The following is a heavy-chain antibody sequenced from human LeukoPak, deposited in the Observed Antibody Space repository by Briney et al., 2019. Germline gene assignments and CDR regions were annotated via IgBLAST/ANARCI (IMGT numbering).Heavy chain of an antibody. CDR2: IYYSGST. CDR1: GGSISSYY. CDR3: ARAQVFSSIDEWGGGRCFDWLLWNFDY. Sequence: PSETLSLTCTVSGGSISSYYWSWIRQPPGKGLEWIGYIYYSGSTNYNPSLKSRVTISVDTSKNQFSLKLSSVTAADTAVYYCARAQVFSSIDEWGGGRCFDWLLWNFDYWGQGTLVTVSS. J-gene: IGHJ4*02. V-gene: IGHV4-59*12. D-gene: IGHD3-9*01.